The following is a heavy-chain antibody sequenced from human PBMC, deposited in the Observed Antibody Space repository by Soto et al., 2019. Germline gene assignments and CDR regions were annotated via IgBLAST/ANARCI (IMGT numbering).Heavy chain of an antibody. CDR3: ARNYGGNSRYYYYGMDV. V-gene: IGHV4-59*01. Sequence: LSLTCTVSGGSISSYYWSWIRQPPGKGLEWIGYIYYSGSTNYNPSLKSRVTISVDTSKNQFSLKLSSVTAADTAVYYCARNYGGNSRYYYYGMDVWGQGTTVTVSS. D-gene: IGHD4-17*01. CDR1: GGSISSYY. J-gene: IGHJ6*02. CDR2: IYYSGST.